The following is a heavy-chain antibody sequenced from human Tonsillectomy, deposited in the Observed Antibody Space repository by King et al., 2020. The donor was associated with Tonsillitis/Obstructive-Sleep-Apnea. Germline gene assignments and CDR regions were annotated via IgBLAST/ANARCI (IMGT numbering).Heavy chain of an antibody. CDR1: GFTFSTYG. CDR3: AKGVQQLVPDPYYYYYYGMDV. Sequence: VQLVESGGGVVQPGRSLRLSCVASGFTFSTYGMHWVRQAPGKGLEWVAVISYDGTNKYSADSVKGRFTISRDNSENTLYLQMNSLRVEDTAVYYCAKGVQQLVPDPYYYYYYGMDVWGQGTTVTVSS. J-gene: IGHJ6*02. V-gene: IGHV3-30*18. D-gene: IGHD6-6*01. CDR2: ISYDGTNK.